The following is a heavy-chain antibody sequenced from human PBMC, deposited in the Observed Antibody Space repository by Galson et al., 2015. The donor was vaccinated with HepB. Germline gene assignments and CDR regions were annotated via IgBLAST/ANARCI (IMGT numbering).Heavy chain of an antibody. CDR2: INPNSGGT. CDR1: GYTFTDYY. J-gene: IGHJ4*02. Sequence: SVKVSCRASGYTFTDYYIHWVRQAPGQGLEWMGRINPNSGGTNYAQKFQGRVTMTRDTSIYTAYMELSSLRSEDTAVYYCATDPEIVGVGGYWGQGTLVTVSS. D-gene: IGHD1-26*01. V-gene: IGHV1-2*06. CDR3: ATDPEIVGVGGY.